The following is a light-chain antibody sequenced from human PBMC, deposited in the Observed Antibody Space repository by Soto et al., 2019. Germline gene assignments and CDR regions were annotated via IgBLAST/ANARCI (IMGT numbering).Light chain of an antibody. J-gene: IGLJ2*01. V-gene: IGLV2-14*03. CDR3: NSFTTSSTLV. CDR2: DVS. CDR1: SSDVGAYNY. Sequence: QSVLTQPASVSGSPGQLITISCTGTSSDVGAYNYVSWYQHHPGKAPKLMIYDVSNRPSGVSNRFSGSKSGNTASLTISGLQAEDEADYYRNSFTTSSTLVFGGGTKLTVL.